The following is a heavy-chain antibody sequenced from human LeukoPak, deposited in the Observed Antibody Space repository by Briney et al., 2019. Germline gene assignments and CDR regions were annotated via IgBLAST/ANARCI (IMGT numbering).Heavy chain of an antibody. CDR3: TRGAGWLIDY. CDR2: NYYIDST. J-gene: IGHJ4*02. CDR1: GGSISSYY. V-gene: IGHV4-59*01. Sequence: SETLSLTCTVSGGSISSYYWSWIRQPPGKGLEWIGYNYYIDSTDYNPSLKSRVTISADTSKNQFSLKLNSLTTADTAVYNCTRGAGWLIDYWGQGILVTVSS. D-gene: IGHD3-16*01.